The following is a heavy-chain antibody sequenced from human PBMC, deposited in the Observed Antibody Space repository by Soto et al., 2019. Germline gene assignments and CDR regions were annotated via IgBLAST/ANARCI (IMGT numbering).Heavy chain of an antibody. V-gene: IGHV3-7*01. Sequence: GGSLRLSCAASGFTFSSYWMSWVRQAPGKGLEWVANIKQDGSEKYYVDSVKGRFTISRDNAKNSLYLQMNSLRAEDTAVYDCARDPPVRGVNYYYYGMDVWGQGTTVTVSS. D-gene: IGHD3-10*01. J-gene: IGHJ6*02. CDR1: GFTFSSYW. CDR3: ARDPPVRGVNYYYYGMDV. CDR2: IKQDGSEK.